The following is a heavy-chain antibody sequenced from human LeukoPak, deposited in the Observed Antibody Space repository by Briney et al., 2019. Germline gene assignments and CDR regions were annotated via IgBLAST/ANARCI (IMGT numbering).Heavy chain of an antibody. V-gene: IGHV3-48*03. Sequence: GGSLRLSCAASGFTFSSYEMNWVRQAPEKGLEWVSYISNSGTNIYYADSVKGRFTVSRDNAKKSLYLQMNSLRAGDTAVYYCAKDVYYDTSGPTAFDIWGQGTMVTVSS. D-gene: IGHD3-22*01. CDR3: AKDVYYDTSGPTAFDI. J-gene: IGHJ3*02. CDR1: GFTFSSYE. CDR2: ISNSGTNI.